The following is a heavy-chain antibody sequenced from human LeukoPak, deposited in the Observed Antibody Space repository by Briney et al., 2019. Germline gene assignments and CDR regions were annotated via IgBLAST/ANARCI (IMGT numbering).Heavy chain of an antibody. V-gene: IGHV3-7*01. Sequence: GGSLRLSCAASGFTFSSYWMSWVRQAPGKGLEWVANIKQDGSEKYYVGSVKGRFTISRDNAKNSLYLQMNSLRAEDTAVYYCAREGAGSGSYYNSLNYFDYWGQGTLVTVSS. CDR3: AREGAGSGSYYNSLNYFDY. D-gene: IGHD3-10*01. CDR1: GFTFSSYW. J-gene: IGHJ4*02. CDR2: IKQDGSEK.